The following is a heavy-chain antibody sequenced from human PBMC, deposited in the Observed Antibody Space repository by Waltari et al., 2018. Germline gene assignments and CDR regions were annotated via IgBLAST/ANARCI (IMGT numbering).Heavy chain of an antibody. D-gene: IGHD4-17*01. CDR2: IIPIFGTA. CDR1: GGTFSSYG. CDR3: ARDRPPYGDSGSGWFDP. V-gene: IGHV1-69*12. Sequence: QVQLVQSGAEVKKPGSSVKVSCKASGGTFSSYGISWVRQAPGQGLEWMGGIIPIFGTANYAQKFQGRVTITADESTSTAYMELSSLRSEDTAVYYCARDRPPYGDSGSGWFDPWGQGTLVTVSS. J-gene: IGHJ5*02.